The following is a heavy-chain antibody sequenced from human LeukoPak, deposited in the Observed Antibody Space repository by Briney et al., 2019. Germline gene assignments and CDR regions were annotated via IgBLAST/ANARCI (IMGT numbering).Heavy chain of an antibody. D-gene: IGHD4-17*01. CDR1: GFTFSSYG. V-gene: IGHV3-30*18. CDR3: AEGTDYGDYSFYGMDV. CDR2: ISYDGSNK. J-gene: IGHJ6*02. Sequence: GGSLRLSCAASGFTFSSYGMHWVRQAPGKGLEWVAVISYDGSNKYYADSVKGRFTISRDNSKNTLYLQMNSLRAEDTAVYYCAEGTDYGDYSFYGMDVWGQGTTVTVSS.